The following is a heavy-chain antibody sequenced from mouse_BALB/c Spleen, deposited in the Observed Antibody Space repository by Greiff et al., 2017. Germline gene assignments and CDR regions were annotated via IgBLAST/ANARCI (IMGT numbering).Heavy chain of an antibody. CDR2: ILPGSGST. Sequence: VQLQQSGAELMKPGASVKISCKATGYTFSSYWIEWVKQRPGHGLEWIGEILPGSGSTNYNEKFKGKATFTADTSSNTAYMQLSSLTSEDSAVYYCARGLLRPHYAMDYWGQGTSVTVSS. V-gene: IGHV1-9*01. D-gene: IGHD1-2*01. J-gene: IGHJ4*01. CDR3: ARGLLRPHYAMDY. CDR1: GYTFSSYW.